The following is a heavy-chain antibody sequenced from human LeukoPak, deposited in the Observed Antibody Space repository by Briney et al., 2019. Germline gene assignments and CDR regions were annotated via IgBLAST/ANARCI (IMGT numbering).Heavy chain of an antibody. D-gene: IGHD5-12*01. V-gene: IGHV4-59*01. Sequence: SETLSLTCAVSGASIRHCSWRWIRQPPGKGLEWIGDIYASWSTSYNPSHTGRVTTSKDTSKNHFSLKLISVTAATTAVYYCAREREYSGSGSGGIVDSWGQGTLVTVSS. CDR3: AREREYSGSGSGGIVDS. J-gene: IGHJ4*02. CDR2: IYASWST. CDR1: GASIRHCS.